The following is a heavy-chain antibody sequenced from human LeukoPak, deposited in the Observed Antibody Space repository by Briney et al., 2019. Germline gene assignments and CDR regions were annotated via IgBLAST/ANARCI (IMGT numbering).Heavy chain of an antibody. V-gene: IGHV4-59*08. CDR2: VSYSGRT. Sequence: SETLSLTCTVSGGSISTYYWNWIRQPPGKGLEWIGYVSYSGRTSYNPSLKSRVTISVDTSKNQFSLKLTSVTAADTAVYYCARPGRDDTDDWNFDLWGRGTLVTVSS. CDR1: GGSISTYY. J-gene: IGHJ2*01. D-gene: IGHD1-1*01. CDR3: ARPGRDDTDDWNFDL.